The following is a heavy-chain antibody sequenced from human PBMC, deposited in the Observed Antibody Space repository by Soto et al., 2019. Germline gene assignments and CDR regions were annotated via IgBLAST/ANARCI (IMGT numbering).Heavy chain of an antibody. CDR2: IVVGSVNT. CDR1: GFTFTSSA. Sequence: ASVKVSCKASGFTFTSSAVQWVRQARGQRLEWIGWIVVGSVNTNYAQKFQERVTITRDMSTSTAYMELSSLRSEDTAVYYCAASAAKYYDFWSGYYPYYYYGMGVWGQGTTVTVSS. D-gene: IGHD3-3*01. CDR3: AASAAKYYDFWSGYYPYYYYGMGV. V-gene: IGHV1-58*01. J-gene: IGHJ6*02.